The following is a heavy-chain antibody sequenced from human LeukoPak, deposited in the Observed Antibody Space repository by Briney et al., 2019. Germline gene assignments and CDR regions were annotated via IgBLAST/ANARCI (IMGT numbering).Heavy chain of an antibody. J-gene: IGHJ5*02. CDR2: INHSGST. Sequence: PTETLSLTCAVYGGSFSGYYWSWIRQPPGKGLEWIGEINHSGSTNYNPSLKSRVTISVDTSKNQFSLKLSSVTAADTAEYYCARGRYYYGSGSSGNWFDPWGQGTLVTVSS. CDR1: GGSFSGYY. V-gene: IGHV4-34*01. CDR3: ARGRYYYGSGSSGNWFDP. D-gene: IGHD3-10*01.